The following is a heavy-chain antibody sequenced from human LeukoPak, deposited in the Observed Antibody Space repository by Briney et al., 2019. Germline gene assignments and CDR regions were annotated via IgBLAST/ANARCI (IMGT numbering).Heavy chain of an antibody. J-gene: IGHJ3*02. V-gene: IGHV4-59*01. D-gene: IGHD3/OR15-3a*01. CDR2: IYYSGST. CDR1: GGSISSYY. CDR3: AREGTSLHDAFDI. Sequence: SETLSLTCTVSGGSISSYYWSWIRQPPGKGLEWIGYIYYSGSTNYNPSLKSRVTISVDTSKNQFSLKLSSVTAADTAVYYRAREGTSLHDAFDIWGQGTMVTVSS.